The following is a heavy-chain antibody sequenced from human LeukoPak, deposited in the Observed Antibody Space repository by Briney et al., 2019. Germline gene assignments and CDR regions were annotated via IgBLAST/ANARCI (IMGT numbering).Heavy chain of an antibody. Sequence: GGSLRLSCAASGFIFSSYWMHWVRQVPGKRLVWVSRISGDGSSTTYADSGKGRFTISRDNAKNTLYLQMSSLRAEDTAVYYCVRDRGTTVTTLDFWGQGTVVTVSS. CDR1: GFIFSSYW. V-gene: IGHV3-74*03. J-gene: IGHJ4*02. CDR3: VRDRGTTVTTLDF. CDR2: ISGDGSST. D-gene: IGHD4-11*01.